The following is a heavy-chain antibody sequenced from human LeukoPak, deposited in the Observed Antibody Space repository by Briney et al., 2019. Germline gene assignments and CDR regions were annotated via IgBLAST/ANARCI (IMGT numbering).Heavy chain of an antibody. D-gene: IGHD3-16*02. Sequence: GESLKISCKASEYKFTSYWIGWVRQMPGKGLEWMGIIYPGDSDTRYSPSFQGQVTISADKSISTAYLQWSSLKASDTAMYYCAIFDYVWGSYRRGFDYWGQGTLVTVSS. CDR2: IYPGDSDT. CDR1: EYKFTSYW. V-gene: IGHV5-51*01. CDR3: AIFDYVWGSYRRGFDY. J-gene: IGHJ4*02.